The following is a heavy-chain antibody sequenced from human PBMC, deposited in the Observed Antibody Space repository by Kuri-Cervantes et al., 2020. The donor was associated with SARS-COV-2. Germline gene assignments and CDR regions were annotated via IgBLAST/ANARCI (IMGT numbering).Heavy chain of an antibody. CDR3: ARQLGGEVYWYFDL. CDR2: IYPGDSDT. V-gene: IGHV5-51*01. CDR1: GFTFNTYS. Sequence: GESLKISCAASGFTFNTYSMDWVRQAPGKGLEWMGIIYPGDSDTTYSPSFQGQVTISADKSISTAYLQWSSLKASDTAMYYCARQLGGEVYWYFDLWGRGTLVTVSS. J-gene: IGHJ2*01. D-gene: IGHD3-16*01.